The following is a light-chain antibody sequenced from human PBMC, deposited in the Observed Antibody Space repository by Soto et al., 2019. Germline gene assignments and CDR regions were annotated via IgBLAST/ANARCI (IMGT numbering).Light chain of an antibody. CDR1: QSVSSN. Sequence: EIVMTQSPATLSVSPGERATLSCRASQSVSSNLACYQQKPGQAPRLLIYGASTRATGIPARFSGSGSGTEFTLTISSLQSADFAVYYCQQYNNWPLTFGGGTKVEIK. V-gene: IGKV3D-15*01. CDR2: GAS. J-gene: IGKJ4*01. CDR3: QQYNNWPLT.